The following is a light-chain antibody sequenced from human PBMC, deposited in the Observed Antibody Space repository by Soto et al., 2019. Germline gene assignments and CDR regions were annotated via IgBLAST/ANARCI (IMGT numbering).Light chain of an antibody. Sequence: QSALTQPASVSGSPGQSITISCTGTSSDVGGYSYVSWYQQHPGKTPKLMIYDVSNRPSGVSNRLSGSKSGNTASLTISGVQAEDEADYYCSSYTSSTTLYVFGTGTKVTVL. J-gene: IGLJ1*01. V-gene: IGLV2-14*03. CDR1: SSDVGGYSY. CDR2: DVS. CDR3: SSYTSSTTLYV.